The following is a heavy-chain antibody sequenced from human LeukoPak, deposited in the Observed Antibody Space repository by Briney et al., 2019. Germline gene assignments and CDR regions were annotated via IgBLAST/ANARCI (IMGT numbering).Heavy chain of an antibody. D-gene: IGHD3-22*01. Sequence: SETLSLTCTVSGGSVSSSTDYWGWIRKPPGKGLEWIGSMFYSGSTFYNPSLKSRVTISVDTSNNQFSLRLTSVTAADTAVYYCARDYDTNSYYRPDAFDTWGQGTMVTVSS. V-gene: IGHV4-39*02. J-gene: IGHJ3*02. CDR2: MFYSGST. CDR1: GGSVSSSTDY. CDR3: ARDYDTNSYYRPDAFDT.